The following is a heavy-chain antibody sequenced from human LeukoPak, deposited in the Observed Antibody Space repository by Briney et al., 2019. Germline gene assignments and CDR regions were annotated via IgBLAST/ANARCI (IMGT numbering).Heavy chain of an antibody. Sequence: GGSLRLSCVDSGFTFSSYSMNWVRQAPGKGLEWVSSISSSSSYINYADSVRGRFTISRDNAKNSLYLQMNSLRAEDTAVYYCARDLGVVRGVYTLDYWGQGTLVTVSS. CDR2: ISSSSSYI. CDR3: ARDLGVVRGVYTLDY. CDR1: GFTFSSYS. V-gene: IGHV3-21*01. J-gene: IGHJ4*02. D-gene: IGHD3-10*01.